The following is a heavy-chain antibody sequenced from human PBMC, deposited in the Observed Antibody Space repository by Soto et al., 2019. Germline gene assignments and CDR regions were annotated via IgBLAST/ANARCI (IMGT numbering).Heavy chain of an antibody. CDR1: GGSISSSNYY. D-gene: IGHD2-15*01. J-gene: IGHJ4*02. CDR2: IYYSGTT. CDR3: ARFVVPATRRPDFDY. V-gene: IGHV4-39*01. Sequence: QLQLQESGPRLVRTSETLSLTCTVSGGSISSSNYYWCWVRQPPGKGLDWIGNIYYSGTTYYNPSLKSRVTISVDTSKNKFFLKLKTVTAADTAVYYCARFVVPATRRPDFDYWGQGTLVTVSS.